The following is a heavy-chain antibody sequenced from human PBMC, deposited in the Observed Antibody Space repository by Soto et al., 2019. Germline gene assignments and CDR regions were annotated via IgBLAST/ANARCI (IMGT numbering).Heavy chain of an antibody. CDR3: ARGPYCSGGTCYSQFFDY. CDR2: ISAYNGNT. CDR1: GYTFTSYG. J-gene: IGHJ4*02. Sequence: GASVKVSSKASGYTFTSYGVSWVRQAPGQRLEWMGWISAYNGNTNYAQKLQGRVTMTTDTSTNTVYMELRSLTSDDTAVYYCARGPYCSGGTCYSQFFDYWGQGTLVTVSS. D-gene: IGHD2-15*01. V-gene: IGHV1-18*01.